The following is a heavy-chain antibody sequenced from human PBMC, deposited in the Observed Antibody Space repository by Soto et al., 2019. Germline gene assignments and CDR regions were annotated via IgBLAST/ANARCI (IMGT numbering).Heavy chain of an antibody. CDR2: ISAYNGNT. Sequence: ASVKVSCKASGYTFTSYGISWVRQAPGQGLEWMGWISAYNGNTNYAQKLQGRVTITTDTSTSTAYMELRSLRSYDTAVYYCARLDYVVFIPDYWGQGTVVTVAS. J-gene: IGHJ4*02. V-gene: IGHV1-18*01. CDR1: GYTFTSYG. CDR3: ARLDYVVFIPDY. D-gene: IGHD4-17*01.